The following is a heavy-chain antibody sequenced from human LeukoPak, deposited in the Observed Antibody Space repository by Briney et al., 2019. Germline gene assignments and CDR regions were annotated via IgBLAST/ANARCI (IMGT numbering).Heavy chain of an antibody. D-gene: IGHD1-20*01. CDR2: ISSSGGTM. CDR3: ASRTGITGSNYYMAV. V-gene: IGHV3-11*04. CDR1: GFTFSDYY. Sequence: SGGSLRLSCAASGFTFSDYYMSWIRQAPGKGLEWVSYISSSGGTMHYADSVKGRFTISRDNTKNSLYLQMNSLRAEDTGVYYCASRTGITGSNYYMAVWGKGTTVTVSS. J-gene: IGHJ6*03.